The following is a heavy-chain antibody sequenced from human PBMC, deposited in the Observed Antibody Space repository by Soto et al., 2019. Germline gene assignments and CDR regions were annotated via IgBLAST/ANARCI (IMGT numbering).Heavy chain of an antibody. J-gene: IGHJ4*02. CDR3: ARRWGTYFDF. Sequence: SETLSLTCAVSGGSISSGGHSWSWIRQPPGKGLEWIGYIYHSGSTDYDPSLKSRVTISVDTSKNQFSLKLSSVTAADTAVYYCARRWGTYFDFWGQGTLVTAPQ. CDR1: GGSISSGGHS. CDR2: IYHSGST. V-gene: IGHV4-30-2*02. D-gene: IGHD7-27*01.